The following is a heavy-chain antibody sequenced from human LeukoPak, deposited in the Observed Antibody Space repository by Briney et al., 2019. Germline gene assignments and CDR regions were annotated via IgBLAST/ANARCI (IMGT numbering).Heavy chain of an antibody. CDR1: GFTFNNYA. V-gene: IGHV3-30*18. J-gene: IGHJ4*02. CDR2: ILFDGVNK. CDR3: AKVYKGYCSSTTCYTLDY. D-gene: IGHD2-2*02. Sequence: GGSLRLSCAASGFTFNNYAMSWVRQAPGKGLEWVALILFDGVNKYYADSVKGRFTISRDNSKNTLYLQMNSLRAEDTAVYYCAKVYKGYCSSTTCYTLDYWGQGTLVTVSS.